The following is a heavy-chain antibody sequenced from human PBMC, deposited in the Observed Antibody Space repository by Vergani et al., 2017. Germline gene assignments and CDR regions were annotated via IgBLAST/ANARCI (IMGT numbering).Heavy chain of an antibody. V-gene: IGHV3-15*01. CDR2: IKSKTDGGTT. D-gene: IGHD2-21*01. CDR3: TTDXRYCGDGSCYWLRDHHYYGMDV. CDR1: GFTFSNAW. J-gene: IGHJ6*02. Sequence: EVQLVESGGGLVKPGGSLRLSCAASGFTFSNAWMSWVRQAPGKGLEWVGRIKSKTDGGTTDYAAPVKGRFTISRDDSKNTLFLQMNGLKTEDIGVYYCTTDXRYCGDGSCYWLRDHHYYGMDVWGQGTTVAVSS.